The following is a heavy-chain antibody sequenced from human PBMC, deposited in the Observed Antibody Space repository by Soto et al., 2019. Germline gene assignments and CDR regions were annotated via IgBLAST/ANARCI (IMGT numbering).Heavy chain of an antibody. Sequence: QLQLQESGSGLVKPSQTLSLTCVVSGGSTSSGGYSWSWIRQPPDKGLEWIGYIYHSGSTYSTPSLKRRVIISEDRSKNQFSLKLSSVTAADTAVYYCARGMTTVTTLDYWGQGTLVTVSS. CDR1: GGSTSSGGYS. J-gene: IGHJ4*02. CDR3: ARGMTTVTTLDY. V-gene: IGHV4-30-2*01. CDR2: IYHSGST. D-gene: IGHD4-17*01.